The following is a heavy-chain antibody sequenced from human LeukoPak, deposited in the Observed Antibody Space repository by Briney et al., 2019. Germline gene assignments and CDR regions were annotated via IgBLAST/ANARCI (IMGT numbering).Heavy chain of an antibody. D-gene: IGHD6-19*01. CDR3: AKRSGYNTGWFFDF. CDR1: GFSFSSYA. J-gene: IGHJ4*02. Sequence: GGSLRLSCAASGFSFSSYAMSWVRQAPGKGLEWVSSISGSGDNTYYAESVKGRFTISRDNSKNTLFLQMNSLRAEDTAVFYCAKRSGYNTGWFFDFWGQGTLVTVSS. CDR2: ISGSGDNT. V-gene: IGHV3-23*01.